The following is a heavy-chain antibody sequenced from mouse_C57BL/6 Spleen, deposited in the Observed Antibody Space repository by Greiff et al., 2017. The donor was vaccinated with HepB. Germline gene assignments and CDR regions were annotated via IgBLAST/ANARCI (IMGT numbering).Heavy chain of an antibody. Sequence: QVQLQQSGAELARPGASVKLSCKASGYTFTSYGISWVKQRTGQGLQWIGEIYPRSGNTYYNEKFKGKVTLTADKSSSTAYMELRSLTSADSVVYFCARGNRTVVRWYFDVWGTGTTVTVSS. CDR1: GYTFTSYG. D-gene: IGHD1-1*01. CDR3: ARGNRTVVRWYFDV. J-gene: IGHJ1*03. V-gene: IGHV1-81*01. CDR2: IYPRSGNT.